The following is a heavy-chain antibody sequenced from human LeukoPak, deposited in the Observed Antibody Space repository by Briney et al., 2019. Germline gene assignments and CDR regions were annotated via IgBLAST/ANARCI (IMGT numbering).Heavy chain of an antibody. J-gene: IGHJ4*02. D-gene: IGHD6-19*01. Sequence: GGSLRLSCAASGFTFSSYWMNWVRQAPGKGLEWVASINQDGSEKYSVDSVKGRFTISRDNAKNSMYLQMNSLRAEDTAVDYCARDPEVAVLLFDYWGQGTLVTVSS. CDR3: ARDPEVAVLLFDY. V-gene: IGHV3-7*01. CDR1: GFTFSSYW. CDR2: INQDGSEK.